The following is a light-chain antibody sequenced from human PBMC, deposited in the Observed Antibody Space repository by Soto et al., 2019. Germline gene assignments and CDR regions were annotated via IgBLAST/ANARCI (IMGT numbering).Light chain of an antibody. CDR2: AAX. CDR3: QQTESYPST. J-gene: IGKJ4*01. V-gene: IGKV1-5*01. Sequence: DIQMTQSASTLSASVGDRVTITCRASQSINNYLAWPQQKPGKAPKVLIFAAXPLRSGVPSRFSGSGSGTDFTLTISSLQPEDFATYYCQQTESYPSTFGGGTKVDIK. CDR1: QSINNY.